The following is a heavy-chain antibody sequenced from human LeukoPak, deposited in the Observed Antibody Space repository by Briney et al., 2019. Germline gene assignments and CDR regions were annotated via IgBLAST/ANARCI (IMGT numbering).Heavy chain of an antibody. D-gene: IGHD6-19*01. CDR2: INPNSGGT. Sequence: GASVKVSCEASGYTFTGYYMHWVRQAPGQGLEWMGWINPNSGGTNYAQKFQGRVTMTRDTSISTAYMELSRLRSDDTAVYYCARMGYSGGYNWFDPWGQGTLVTVSS. V-gene: IGHV1-2*02. J-gene: IGHJ5*02. CDR3: ARMGYSGGYNWFDP. CDR1: GYTFTGYY.